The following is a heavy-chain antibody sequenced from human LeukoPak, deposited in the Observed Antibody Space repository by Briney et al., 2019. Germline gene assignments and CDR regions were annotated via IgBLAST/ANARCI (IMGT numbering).Heavy chain of an antibody. V-gene: IGHV1-69*13. J-gene: IGHJ4*02. CDR3: ARSRGIPEYYFDY. Sequence: SVKVSCKASGGTFSSYAISWVRQAPGQGLEWMGGIIPIFGTANYAQKFQSRVTITADESTSTAYMELSSLRSEDTAVYYCARSRGIPEYYFDYWGQGTLVTVSS. D-gene: IGHD2-21*01. CDR1: GGTFSSYA. CDR2: IIPIFGTA.